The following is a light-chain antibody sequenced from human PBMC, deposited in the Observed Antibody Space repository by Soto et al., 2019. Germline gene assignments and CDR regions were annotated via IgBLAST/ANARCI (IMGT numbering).Light chain of an antibody. CDR3: QQGDSFPFT. V-gene: IGKV1-12*01. CDR2: AAS. J-gene: IGKJ4*01. Sequence: DIQMTQSPSTLSASVGDRVTITCRASQTISNWVAWYQQKPGKAPKLLISAASSLQSGVPGRFSGSGSGTDFTLIISSLQPEDFATYFCQQGDSFPFTFGGGTRWIS. CDR1: QTISNW.